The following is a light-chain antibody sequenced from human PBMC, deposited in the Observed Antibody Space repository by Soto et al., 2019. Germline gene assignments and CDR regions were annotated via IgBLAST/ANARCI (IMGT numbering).Light chain of an antibody. CDR2: NNN. J-gene: IGLJ2*01. Sequence: QLVLTQPPSASGAPGQRVTISCSGSSSNIGSDSVSWYQQLPGTAPKLLIYNNNQRPSGVPDRFSGSKSGTSASLAISGLQSEDEADYYCAAWDDSLNGVVFGGGTQLTVL. V-gene: IGLV1-44*01. CDR3: AAWDDSLNGVV. CDR1: SSNIGSDS.